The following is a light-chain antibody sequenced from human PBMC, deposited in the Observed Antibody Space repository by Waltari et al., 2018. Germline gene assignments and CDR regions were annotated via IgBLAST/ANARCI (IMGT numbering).Light chain of an antibody. CDR2: DVS. Sequence: QSALTQPASVSGSPGPSIPISCTGTSSDVGRYAYVSWYQQHPGKAPKLMIYDVSSRPSGVSNRFSGSKSGNTASLTISGLQAEDEADYYCNSYASGSNGVFGGGTRLTVL. CDR3: NSYASGSNGV. J-gene: IGLJ3*02. V-gene: IGLV2-14*03. CDR1: SSDVGRYAY.